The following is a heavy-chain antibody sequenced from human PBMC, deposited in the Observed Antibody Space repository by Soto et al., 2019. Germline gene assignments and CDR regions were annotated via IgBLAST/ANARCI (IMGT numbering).Heavy chain of an antibody. D-gene: IGHD1-26*01. J-gene: IGHJ4*02. CDR3: ARDHYLLVGATTKGFDY. CDR2: TYYRSKWYN. V-gene: IGHV6-1*01. Sequence: QSQTLSLTCAISGDSVSSNSAAWNWIRQSPSRGLEWLGRTYYRSKWYNDYAVSVKSRITINPDTSKNQFSLQLNSVTPEDTAVYYCARDHYLLVGATTKGFDYWGQGTLVTVSS. CDR1: GDSVSSNSAA.